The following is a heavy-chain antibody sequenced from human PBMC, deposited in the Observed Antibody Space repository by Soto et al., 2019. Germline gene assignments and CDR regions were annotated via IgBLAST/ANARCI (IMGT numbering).Heavy chain of an antibody. CDR2: IWYDGSNK. CDR3: ARAQYTGSYFDACDV. V-gene: IGHV3-33*03. CDR1: GFSFSSYG. Sequence: QVHLVESGGGVVQPGRSLRLSCAASGFSFSSYGMHWVRQAPGKGLDWVAVIWYDGSNKYYAESVKGRFTISRDNSKNTLDLQMNSLTVEDTAVYYCARAQYTGSYFDACDVWGQGTRVTVSS. D-gene: IGHD1-26*01. J-gene: IGHJ3*01.